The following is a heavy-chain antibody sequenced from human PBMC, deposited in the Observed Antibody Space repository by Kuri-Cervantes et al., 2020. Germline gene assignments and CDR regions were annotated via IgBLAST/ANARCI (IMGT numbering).Heavy chain of an antibody. CDR3: ASDSSPSDY. CDR1: GFTFSSYW. CDR2: IKQDGSEK. J-gene: IGHJ4*02. Sequence: GGSLRLSCAASGFTFSSYWMSWVRQAPGKGLEWLANIKQDGSEKYYVDSVKGRFTISRDNAKKSLYLQMNSLRAEDTAVYYCASDSSPSDYWGQGTLVTVSS. V-gene: IGHV3-7*01.